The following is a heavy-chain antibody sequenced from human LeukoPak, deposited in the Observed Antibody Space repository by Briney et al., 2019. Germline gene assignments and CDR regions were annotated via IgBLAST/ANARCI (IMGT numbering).Heavy chain of an antibody. J-gene: IGHJ4*02. D-gene: IGHD5-12*01. CDR3: ARQRGYNGYNDYFDY. CDR1: GYSFTSYW. V-gene: IGHV5-51*01. CDR2: IYPGDSDT. Sequence: GESLKISCKGSGYSFTSYWIGWVRQMPGKGLELMGIIYPGDSDTRYSPSFQGQVTISADKSISTAYLQWSSLKASDTAMYYCARQRGYNGYNDYFDYWGQGTLVTVSS.